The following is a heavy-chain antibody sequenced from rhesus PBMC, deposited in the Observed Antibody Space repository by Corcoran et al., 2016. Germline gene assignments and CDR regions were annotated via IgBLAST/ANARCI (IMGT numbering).Heavy chain of an antibody. CDR1: GGSISGYYN. CDR2: VCSITART. D-gene: IGHD2-39*02. CDR3: ARQGYTDHLGGLDS. Sequence: QVQLQESGPGLVKPSETLSLTYPVSGGSISGYYNWHWIRHAPGTGLEWIGYVCSITARTNYTPALMIRVTMSKDTSKNQFSLRLTSVTAADTAVYYCARQGYTDHLGGLDSWGQGVVVTASS. V-gene: IGHV4-143*01. J-gene: IGHJ6*01.